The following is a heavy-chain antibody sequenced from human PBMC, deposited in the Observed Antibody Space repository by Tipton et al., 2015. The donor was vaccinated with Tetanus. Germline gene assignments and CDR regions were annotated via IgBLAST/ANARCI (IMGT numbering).Heavy chain of an antibody. D-gene: IGHD3-22*01. CDR1: GGSISSGDYY. CDR2: IYYSGST. Sequence: LRLSCPVSGGSISSGDYYWSWIRQPPGKGLEWIGYIYYSGSTYYNPSLKSRVTISVDTSKNQFSLKLSSVTAADTAVYYCAREGYYDSSGEIDYWGQGTLVTVSS. CDR3: AREGYYDSSGEIDY. J-gene: IGHJ4*02. V-gene: IGHV4-30-4*01.